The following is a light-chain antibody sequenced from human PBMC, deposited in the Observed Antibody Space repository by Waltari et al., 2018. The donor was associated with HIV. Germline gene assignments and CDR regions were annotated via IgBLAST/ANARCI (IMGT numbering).Light chain of an antibody. Sequence: SALTQPASVSGSPGQSITISCTGTSSDVGAYDYVSWYQQHPGTVPKLLIYDVYNWPSRISTRFSGSKSGNTASLTISGLQAEDEADYYCASFTSGRLNVFGTGTKVTVL. J-gene: IGLJ1*01. CDR3: ASFTSGRLNV. CDR1: SSDVGAYDY. CDR2: DVY. V-gene: IGLV2-14*03.